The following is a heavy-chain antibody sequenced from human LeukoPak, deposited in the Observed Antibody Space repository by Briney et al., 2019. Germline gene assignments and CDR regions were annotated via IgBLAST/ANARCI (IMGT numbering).Heavy chain of an antibody. CDR3: ARAHCSGGSCELHPHNGYNWFDP. CDR2: ISAYNGNT. CDR1: GYTFSIYG. Sequence: ASVRVSCKASGYTFSIYGFSWVRQAPGQGLEWMGWISAYNGNTNYAQKFQGRVTMTTDTSTSTAHMELRSLRSDDTAVYYCARAHCSGGSCELHPHNGYNWFDPWGQGTLVTVSS. V-gene: IGHV1-18*01. J-gene: IGHJ5*02. D-gene: IGHD2-15*01.